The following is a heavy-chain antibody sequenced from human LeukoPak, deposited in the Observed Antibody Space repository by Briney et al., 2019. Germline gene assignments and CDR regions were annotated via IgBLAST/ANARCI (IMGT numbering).Heavy chain of an antibody. J-gene: IGHJ6*02. D-gene: IGHD2-2*01. V-gene: IGHV3-23*01. CDR2: ISSGGGTT. CDR3: ANAVCTTSSCSGFYGMDV. CDR1: AFTLSTYA. Sequence: GGSLRLSCAASAFTLSTYAMNWVRQAPGKGLEWVSSISSGGGTTYYADSVKGRFTISRDNSKNTLYLQMNSLRPEDTAMYYCANAVCTTSSCSGFYGMDVWGQGTTVAVSS.